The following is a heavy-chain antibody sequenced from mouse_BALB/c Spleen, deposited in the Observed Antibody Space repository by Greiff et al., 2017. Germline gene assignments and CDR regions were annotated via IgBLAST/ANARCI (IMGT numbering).Heavy chain of an antibody. D-gene: IGHD1-1*01. CDR1: GYAFTNYL. J-gene: IGHJ1*01. V-gene: IGHV1-54*01. CDR3: ARPTYGSSHSWYFDV. CDR2: INPGSGGT. Sequence: QVQLKQSGAELVRPGTSVKVSCKASGYAFTNYLIEWVKQRPGQGLEWIGVINPGSGGTNYNEKFKGKATLTADKSSSTAYMQLSSLTSDDSAVFFCARPTYGSSHSWYFDVWGAGTTVTVSS.